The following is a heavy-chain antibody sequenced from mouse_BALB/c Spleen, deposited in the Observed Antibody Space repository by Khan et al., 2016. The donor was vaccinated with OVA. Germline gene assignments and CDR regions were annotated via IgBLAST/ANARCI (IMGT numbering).Heavy chain of an antibody. J-gene: IGHJ3*01. CDR1: GYTFTTYW. D-gene: IGHD6-2*01. CDR2: INPSTGYT. CDR3: TRRGRYSLFAF. V-gene: IGHV1-7*01. Sequence: QVQLQQSGAELAKPGASVKMSCTASGYTFTTYWIHWIKQRPGQGLEWIGYINPSTGYTEYNQKFKDKATLTTDASSSAAYLQLSSLTSEDSAVYYCTRRGRYSLFAFWGQGNLVTVSA.